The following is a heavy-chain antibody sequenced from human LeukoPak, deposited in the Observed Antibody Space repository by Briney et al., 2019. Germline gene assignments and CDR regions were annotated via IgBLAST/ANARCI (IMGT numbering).Heavy chain of an antibody. CDR3: ARNDYGPNWYFDL. V-gene: IGHV4-39*07. Sequence: PSETLSLTCTVSGGSISSSSYYWGWIRQPPGKGLEWIGSIYYSGSTYYNPSLKSRVTISVDTSKNQFSLKLSSVTAADTAVYYCARNDYGPNWYFDLWGRGTLVTVSS. J-gene: IGHJ2*01. CDR1: GGSISSSSYY. CDR2: IYYSGST. D-gene: IGHD4-17*01.